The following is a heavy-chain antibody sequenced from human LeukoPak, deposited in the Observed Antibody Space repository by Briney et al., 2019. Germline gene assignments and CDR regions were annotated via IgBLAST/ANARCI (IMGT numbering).Heavy chain of an antibody. CDR3: ARDPYSDTYYDFWSGYTNNRFDP. V-gene: IGHV1-46*03. CDR1: GYTFTSYY. D-gene: IGHD3-3*01. J-gene: IGHJ5*02. Sequence: ASVKVSCKASGYTFTSYYMHWVRQAPGQGLEWMGIINPSGGSTSYAQKFQGRVTMTRDTSTSTVYMELSSLRSEDTAVYYCARDPYSDTYYDFWSGYTNNRFDPWGQGTLVTVSS. CDR2: INPSGGST.